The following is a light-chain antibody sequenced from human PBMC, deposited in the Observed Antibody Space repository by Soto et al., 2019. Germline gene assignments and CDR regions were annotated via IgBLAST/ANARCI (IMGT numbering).Light chain of an antibody. CDR3: QQYNSYPLT. V-gene: IGKV1-5*03. Sequence: DIQMTQSPSTLSASVGDRVTITCRASQSIDTWLAWYQQKAGKAPSLLIYKASSLESGVPSRFSGSGSGTEFTLTISGLQPDDFATYYCQQYNSYPLTFGGGTTVEIK. CDR2: KAS. CDR1: QSIDTW. J-gene: IGKJ4*01.